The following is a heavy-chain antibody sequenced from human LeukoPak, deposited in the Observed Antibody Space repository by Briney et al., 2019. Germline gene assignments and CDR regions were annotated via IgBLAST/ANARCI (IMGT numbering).Heavy chain of an antibody. J-gene: IGHJ5*02. CDR1: GCSISSGSYY. Sequence: SETLSLTCTVSGCSISSGSYYWSWIRQPAGKGLEWIGRIYTSGSTNYNPSLKSRVIISVDTSKNQFSLKLSSVTAADTAVYYCARHHYDILTGYYKEGWFDPWGQGTLVTVSS. CDR3: ARHHYDILTGYYKEGWFDP. V-gene: IGHV4-61*02. CDR2: IYTSGST. D-gene: IGHD3-9*01.